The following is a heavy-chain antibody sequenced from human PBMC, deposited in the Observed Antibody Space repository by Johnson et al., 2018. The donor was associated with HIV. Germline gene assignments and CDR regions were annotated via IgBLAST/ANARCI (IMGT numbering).Heavy chain of an antibody. CDR3: ANNLQQLATKDAFDI. J-gene: IGHJ3*02. Sequence: VQLVESGGGLVKPGGSLRLSCAASGFTFSDYYMSWVRQAPGKGLEWVSVLFSGGDTYYADSVRGRFTISRDNSKNTLYLQMSSLRAEETAVYYCANNLQQLATKDAFDIWGQGTMVTVSS. CDR1: GFTFSDYY. D-gene: IGHD6-13*01. CDR2: LFSGGDT. V-gene: IGHV3-66*01.